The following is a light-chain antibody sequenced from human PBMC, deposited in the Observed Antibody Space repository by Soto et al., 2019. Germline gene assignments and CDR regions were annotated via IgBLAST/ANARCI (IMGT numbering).Light chain of an antibody. CDR2: DAS. Sequence: DIQMTQSPSTLSASVGDRVTITCRASQSISSWLAWYQQKPGKAPNLLIYDASSLGSGVPSRFSGSGSGTEFTLTISSLQPDDFATYYCQQYNSYWTFDQGTKVEIK. V-gene: IGKV1-5*01. CDR3: QQYNSYWT. CDR1: QSISSW. J-gene: IGKJ1*01.